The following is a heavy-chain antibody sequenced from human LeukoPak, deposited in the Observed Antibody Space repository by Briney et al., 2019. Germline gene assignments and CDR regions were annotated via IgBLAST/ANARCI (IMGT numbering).Heavy chain of an antibody. V-gene: IGHV3-53*01. CDR1: EVPVSTNH. CDR3: ARGRRCGLNDDWGGCFDS. CDR2: IYKAGAT. J-gene: IGHJ4*02. Sequence: GGSLRLSCAASEVPVSTNHVTWLRLAPGKGLEWVSIIYKAGATFYPDPVKGRFSISRDNSKNIVYLQMNSLRAEDTAVYYCARGRRCGLNDDWGGCFDSWGQGTLVTVSS. D-gene: IGHD3-16*01.